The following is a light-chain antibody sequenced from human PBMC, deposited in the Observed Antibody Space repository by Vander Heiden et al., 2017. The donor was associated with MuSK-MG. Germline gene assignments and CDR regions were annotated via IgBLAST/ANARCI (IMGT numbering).Light chain of an antibody. Sequence: SSNVEFNSVSWYVQVPGTAPKTLIYHNNQRPSGVPDRIYGFKSGTSASLAISGLQSEDEADYYCAAWDDSLKGVAFGGGTKLAVL. CDR2: HNN. CDR3: AAWDDSLKGVA. J-gene: IGLJ2*01. V-gene: IGLV1-44*01. CDR1: SSNVEFNS.